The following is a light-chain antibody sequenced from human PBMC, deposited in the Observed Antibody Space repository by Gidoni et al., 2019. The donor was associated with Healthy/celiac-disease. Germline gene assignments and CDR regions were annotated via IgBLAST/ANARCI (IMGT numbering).Light chain of an antibody. CDR2: DAS. V-gene: IGKV1-33*01. CDR3: QQYDNLPGVT. Sequence: DIQMTQSPSSLSASVGDRVTITCQASQDISNYLNWYQQKPGKAPKLLIYDASNLETGVPSRFSGSGSGTDFTFTISSLQPGDIATYYCQQYDNLPGVTFGQGTRLEIK. CDR1: QDISNY. J-gene: IGKJ5*01.